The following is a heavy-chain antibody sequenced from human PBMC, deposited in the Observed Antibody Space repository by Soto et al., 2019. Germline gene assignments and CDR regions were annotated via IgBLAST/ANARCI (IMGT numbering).Heavy chain of an antibody. V-gene: IGHV3-48*01. CDR2: ISSSSSTI. D-gene: IGHD4-17*01. J-gene: IGHJ4*02. CDR3: AREGYGDYAFDY. Sequence: EVQLVDSGGGLVQPGGSLRLSCAASGFTFSSYSMNWVRQAPGKGLEWGSYISSSSSTIYYADSVKGRFTISRDNAKNSLYLQMNSMRAEDTAVYYCAREGYGDYAFDYWGRGTLVTVSS. CDR1: GFTFSSYS.